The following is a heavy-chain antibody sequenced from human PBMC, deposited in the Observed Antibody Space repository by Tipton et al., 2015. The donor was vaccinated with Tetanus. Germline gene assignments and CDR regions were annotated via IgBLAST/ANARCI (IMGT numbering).Heavy chain of an antibody. CDR1: GFTFSDHY. D-gene: IGHD2-2*03. J-gene: IGHJ4*02. Sequence: SLRLSCTASGFTFSDHYMAWIRQAPGKGLEWISYISGSGSSIFHADSVKGRFSISRDNAKNALYLQMNSLIAEDTAVYYCARDLDGYCSSTNCYRGYFDYWGRGTLVTVSS. CDR2: ISGSGSSI. V-gene: IGHV3-11*01. CDR3: ARDLDGYCSSTNCYRGYFDY.